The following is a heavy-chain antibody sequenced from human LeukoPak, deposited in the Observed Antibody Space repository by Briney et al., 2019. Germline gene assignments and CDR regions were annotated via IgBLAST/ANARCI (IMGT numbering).Heavy chain of an antibody. CDR3: ARGIIFGD. D-gene: IGHD3-16*01. V-gene: IGHV4-34*01. CDR2: INHSGST. J-gene: IGHJ4*02. CDR1: GGSFSGYY. Sequence: SETLSLTCAVYGGSFSGYYWTWIRQPPGKGLEWIGEINHSGSTNYNPPLKSRVTISVDTSKNRFSLKLRSVTAADTAVYYCARGIIFGDWGQGTLVTVSS.